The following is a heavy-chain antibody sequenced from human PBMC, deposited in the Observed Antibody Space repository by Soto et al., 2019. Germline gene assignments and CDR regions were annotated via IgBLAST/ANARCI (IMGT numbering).Heavy chain of an antibody. CDR3: STSGYGGFDY. D-gene: IGHD5-12*01. CDR2: IKRKNDGGTL. Sequence: PGGPLRLSCAASGFDFTTTWMNWVRLAPGKGLEWVARIKRKNDGGTLDYASPVKGRFTISRDDSKKTFYLQMNSLKAEDTAIYYCSTSGYGGFDYWGQGVLVTVSS. CDR1: GFDFTTTW. V-gene: IGHV3-15*07. J-gene: IGHJ4*02.